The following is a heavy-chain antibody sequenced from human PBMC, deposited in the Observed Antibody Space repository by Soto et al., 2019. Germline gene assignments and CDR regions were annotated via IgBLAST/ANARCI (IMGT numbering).Heavy chain of an antibody. J-gene: IGHJ6*02. CDR2: FDPEDGET. D-gene: IGHD3-10*01. V-gene: IGHV1-24*01. CDR1: GYTLTELS. Sequence: ASVKVSCKVSGYTLTELSTHWVRQAPGKGLEWMGGFDPEDGETIYAQKFQGRVTMTEDTSTDTAYMELSSLRSEDTAVDYCATDRSTGDYYYYYGMDVWGQGTTVTVSS. CDR3: ATDRSTGDYYYYYGMDV.